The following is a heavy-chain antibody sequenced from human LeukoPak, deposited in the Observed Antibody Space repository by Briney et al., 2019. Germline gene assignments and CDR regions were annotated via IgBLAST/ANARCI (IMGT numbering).Heavy chain of an antibody. CDR2: IRYDGSNK. J-gene: IGHJ4*02. V-gene: IGHV3-30*02. D-gene: IGHD3-10*01. Sequence: GGSLRLSCAASGFTFSSYGMHWVRQAPGKGLEWVAFIRYDGSNKYYADSVKGRFTISRDNSKNTLYLQMNSLRAEDTAVYYCAKDRSMTMVRGVSWVSWGQGTLVTVSS. CDR1: GFTFSSYG. CDR3: AKDRSMTMVRGVSWVS.